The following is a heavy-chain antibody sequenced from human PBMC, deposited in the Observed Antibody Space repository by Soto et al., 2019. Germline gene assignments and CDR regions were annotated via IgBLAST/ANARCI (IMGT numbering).Heavy chain of an antibody. D-gene: IGHD6-19*01. J-gene: IGHJ4*02. Sequence: QVQLQESGPGLVKPSETLSLTCTVSGGSVSSGSYYWSWIRQPPGKGLEWIGYIYYSGSTNYNPSLKSRVTISVDTSKNQFSLKLSSVTAADTAVYYCAGRIAVAGTSIDYWGQGTLVTVSS. CDR3: AGRIAVAGTSIDY. CDR2: IYYSGST. V-gene: IGHV4-61*01. CDR1: GGSVSSGSYY.